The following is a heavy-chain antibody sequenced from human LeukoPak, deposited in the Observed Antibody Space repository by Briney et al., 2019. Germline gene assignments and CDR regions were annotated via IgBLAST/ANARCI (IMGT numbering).Heavy chain of an antibody. V-gene: IGHV3-23*01. Sequence: GGSLRLSCAASGFTFSSYAMSWVRQAPGKGLEWVSAISGSGGSTYYADSVKGRFTISRDNSKNTLCLQMNSLRAEDTAVYYCAKDLEVGRWELIIDYWGQGTLVTVSS. CDR3: AKDLEVGRWELIIDY. D-gene: IGHD1-26*01. J-gene: IGHJ4*02. CDR2: ISGSGGST. CDR1: GFTFSSYA.